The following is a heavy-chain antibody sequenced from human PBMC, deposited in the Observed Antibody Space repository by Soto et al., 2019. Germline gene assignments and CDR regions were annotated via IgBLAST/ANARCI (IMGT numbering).Heavy chain of an antibody. J-gene: IGHJ4*02. CDR1: GFTVSSNH. V-gene: IGHV3-53*01. CDR3: ARGVINPGFFDY. D-gene: IGHD3-10*01. CDR2: IYSGGST. Sequence: PGGSLRLSCAASGFTVSSNHMSWVRQAPGKELEWVSVIYSGGSTSYEDSVKGRFTTSTDNSKNTLYLQMNSLRAEDTAVYYCARGVINPGFFDYWGQGALVTVSS.